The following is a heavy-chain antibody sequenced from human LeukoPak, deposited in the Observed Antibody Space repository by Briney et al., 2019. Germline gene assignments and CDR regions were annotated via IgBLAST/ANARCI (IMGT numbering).Heavy chain of an antibody. Sequence: SETLSLTCTVSGVSISGSNYYWGWVRQSPEKGLEWIGSIIYSGTTHYDPSLRSRVTISVDTSKSQSSLRLTSVTAADTAVYYCARDFGDHRIDYWGQGTLVTVSS. CDR3: ARDFGDHRIDY. CDR1: GVSISGSNYY. D-gene: IGHD4-17*01. V-gene: IGHV4-39*01. J-gene: IGHJ4*02. CDR2: IIYSGTT.